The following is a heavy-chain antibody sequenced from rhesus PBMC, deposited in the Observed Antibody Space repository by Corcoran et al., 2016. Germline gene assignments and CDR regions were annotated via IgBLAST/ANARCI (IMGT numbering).Heavy chain of an antibody. V-gene: IGHV4-127*01. CDR2: IGGSSGST. J-gene: IGHJ4*01. D-gene: IGHD4-29*01. Sequence: QVQLQESGPGLVKPSETLSLTRAVSGYSISSGYGWSWIRQPPGKGLEWIGYIGGSSGSTNYNPSLKSRVTISKDTSKNQFSLKLSSVTAADTAVYYCARDLGYGSSPYFDYWGQGVLVTVSS. CDR1: GYSISSGYG. CDR3: ARDLGYGSSPYFDY.